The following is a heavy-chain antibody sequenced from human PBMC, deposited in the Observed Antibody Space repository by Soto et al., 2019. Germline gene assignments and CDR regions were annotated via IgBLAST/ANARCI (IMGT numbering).Heavy chain of an antibody. CDR3: IGSFPF. CDR1: GFPFGNFL. Sequence: EVYLVESGGGLVEPGRSLRLSCTASGFPFGNFLMSWFRQAPGKGMEWVGVIRSQPYGGTAEYAASVRGRFTISRDDSKEIAYLQMNSLQTEDSGVYYCIGSFPFWGQGTLVTVSS. J-gene: IGHJ4*02. V-gene: IGHV3-49*03. D-gene: IGHD3-10*01. CDR2: IRSQPYGGTA.